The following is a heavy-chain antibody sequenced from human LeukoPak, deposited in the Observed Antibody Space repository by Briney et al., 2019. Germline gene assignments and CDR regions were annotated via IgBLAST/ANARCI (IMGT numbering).Heavy chain of an antibody. J-gene: IGHJ4*02. D-gene: IGHD6-19*01. CDR3: AKDRDGYSSACWHY. Sequence: GGSLRLSCAASGFTFSNYAMSWVRQAPGKGLEWVSSITGSGGSTKYADSVKGRFTISRDNSKNTLYLQMSSLRAQVTAVYYCAKDRDGYSSACWHYWGQGTLVTVSS. CDR1: GFTFSNYA. V-gene: IGHV3-23*01. CDR2: ITGSGGST.